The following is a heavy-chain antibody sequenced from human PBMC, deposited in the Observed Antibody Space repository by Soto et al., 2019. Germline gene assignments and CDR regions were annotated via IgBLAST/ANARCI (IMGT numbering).Heavy chain of an antibody. D-gene: IGHD2-2*01. V-gene: IGHV3-23*01. J-gene: IGHJ6*02. CDR1: GFIFSNFA. CDR2: LTESGYT. CDR3: VRDLAYCTSTRCDGYGVDV. Sequence: EVQLSESGGGLVQPGGSLRLSCAASGFIFSNFAMNWVRLAPGEGLEWVSSLTESGYTYYADSVKGRFSISRDNSRNTLYLQMNSLRAEDTAVYYCVRDLAYCTSTRCDGYGVDVWGQGTTVTVSS.